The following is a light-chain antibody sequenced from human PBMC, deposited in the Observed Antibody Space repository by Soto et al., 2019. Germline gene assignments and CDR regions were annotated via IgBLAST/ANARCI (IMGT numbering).Light chain of an antibody. CDR2: KAS. CDR3: QQYHIYSWT. CDR1: ETISKY. V-gene: IGKV1-5*03. J-gene: IGKJ1*01. Sequence: DIQMTQSPSTLSAAVGDRVAITCRASETISKYVAWYQQKPGKPPKLLIYKASTLQRGVSSRFRGSGSGTEFTLTISDLQPDDFATYYCQQYHIYSWTFGQGTKVDIK.